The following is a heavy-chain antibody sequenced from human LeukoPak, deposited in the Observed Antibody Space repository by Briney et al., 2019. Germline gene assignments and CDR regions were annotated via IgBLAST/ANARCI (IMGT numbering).Heavy chain of an antibody. J-gene: IGHJ4*02. Sequence: PGGSLTLSCAASGFTFSSYSMNSVRQAPGKGLEWVSSITSSSSYIYYAYSVKCRFNISRDNANNSLYLQMYSLRAQATAIYYCARDTAAMAAYYFAYGGEGSLVTVPS. CDR3: ARDTAAMAAYYFAY. V-gene: IGHV3-21*01. CDR2: ITSSSSYI. D-gene: IGHD5-18*01. CDR1: GFTFSSYS.